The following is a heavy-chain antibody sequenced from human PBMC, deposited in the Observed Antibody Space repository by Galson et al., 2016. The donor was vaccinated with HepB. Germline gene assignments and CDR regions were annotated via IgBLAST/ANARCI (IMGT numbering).Heavy chain of an antibody. V-gene: IGHV4-31*03. CDR3: ARDVQGYSGYGYEDTVWFDP. CDR2: IYYSGSP. D-gene: IGHD5-12*01. J-gene: IGHJ5*02. CDR1: GGSISSGRNY. Sequence: TLSLTCTVSGGSISSGRNYWSWIRQHPGKGLEWIGYIYYSGSPSYNPSLKSRVTLSVETSKNQFSLKLSSVTAADTAVYYCARDVQGYSGYGYEDTVWFDPWGQGTLVTVSS.